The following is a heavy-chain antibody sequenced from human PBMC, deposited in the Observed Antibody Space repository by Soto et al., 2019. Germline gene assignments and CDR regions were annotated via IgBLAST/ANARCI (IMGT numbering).Heavy chain of an antibody. V-gene: IGHV3-21*01. CDR3: VKGWRLVGRYVIDV. CDR1: GFIFSSYY. J-gene: IGHJ6*02. D-gene: IGHD6-25*01. Sequence: PGGSLRLSCVGPGFIFSSYYMNWVRQAPGKGLEWVSSISGGSAYIYYADSVKGRFTISRDNAKNSLYLEMNSLRVEDTAVYYCVKGWRLVGRYVIDVWGPGTTVTVSS. CDR2: ISGGSAYI.